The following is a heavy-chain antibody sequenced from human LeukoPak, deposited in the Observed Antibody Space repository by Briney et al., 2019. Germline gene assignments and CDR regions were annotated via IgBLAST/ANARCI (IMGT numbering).Heavy chain of an antibody. D-gene: IGHD2-2*01. Sequence: GGPLRLSCAASGFTFSSYAMSWVRQAPGRGLEWVSAISGSGGSTYYADSVKGRFTISRDNSKNTLYLQMNSLRAEDTAVYYCAKNPPFQGVVVPAAHVGYWGQGTLVTVSS. CDR2: ISGSGGST. V-gene: IGHV3-23*01. J-gene: IGHJ4*02. CDR1: GFTFSSYA. CDR3: AKNPPFQGVVVPAAHVGY.